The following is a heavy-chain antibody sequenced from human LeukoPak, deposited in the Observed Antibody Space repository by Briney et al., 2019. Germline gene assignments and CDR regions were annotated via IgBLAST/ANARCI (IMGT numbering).Heavy chain of an antibody. D-gene: IGHD2-2*01. V-gene: IGHV1-2*06. CDR3: AREGVVVPAAIGCYMDV. J-gene: IGHJ6*03. Sequence: GASVKVSCKASGYTFTNYYIHWVRQAPGQGLEWMGRINPKSGDTNYAQKFQGRVTMTRDTSISTAYMELSRLRSDDTAVYYCAREGVVVPAAIGCYMDVWGKGTTVTVSS. CDR1: GYTFTNYY. CDR2: INPKSGDT.